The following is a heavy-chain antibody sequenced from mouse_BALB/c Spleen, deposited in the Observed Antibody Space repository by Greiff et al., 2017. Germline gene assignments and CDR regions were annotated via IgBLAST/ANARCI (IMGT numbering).Heavy chain of an antibody. Sequence: VQLKESGPSLVKPSQTLSLTCSVTGDSITSGYWNWIRKFPGNKLEYMGYISYSGSTYYNPSLKSRISITRDTSKNQYYLQLNSVTTEDTATYYCARWAYDGDWYFDVWGAGTTVTVSS. D-gene: IGHD2-12*01. CDR3: ARWAYDGDWYFDV. CDR1: GDSITSGY. V-gene: IGHV3-8*02. CDR2: ISYSGST. J-gene: IGHJ1*01.